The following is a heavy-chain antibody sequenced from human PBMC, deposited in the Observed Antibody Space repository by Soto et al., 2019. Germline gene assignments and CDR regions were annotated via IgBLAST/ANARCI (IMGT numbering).Heavy chain of an antibody. CDR2: IYFSGST. CDR1: GGSISNGGYY. D-gene: IGHD6-13*01. CDR3: ARASHSQQPNHRWGVGFTDV. Sequence: QLQLQESGPGLVKPSQTLSLTCAVSGGSISNGGYYWSWIRQHPGKGLEWIGSIYFSGSTYYNPSLKSRVTISVATPKNQFSLKLSSVTAADTAVYYCARASHSQQPNHRWGVGFTDVWGKGTTVTVSS. J-gene: IGHJ6*04. V-gene: IGHV4-31*11.